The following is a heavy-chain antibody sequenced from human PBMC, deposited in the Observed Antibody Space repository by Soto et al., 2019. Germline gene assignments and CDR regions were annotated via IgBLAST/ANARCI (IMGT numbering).Heavy chain of an antibody. CDR3: ARESPDRDTVNFDY. CDR1: GGSISSGDYY. J-gene: IGHJ4*02. D-gene: IGHD3-10*01. Sequence: PSETLSLTCTVSGGSISSGDYYWSWIRQPPGKGLEWIGYIYYSGSTYYNPSLKSRVTISVDTSKNQFSLKLSSVTAADTAVYYCARESPDRDTVNFDYWGQGTLVTVS. V-gene: IGHV4-30-4*01. CDR2: IYYSGST.